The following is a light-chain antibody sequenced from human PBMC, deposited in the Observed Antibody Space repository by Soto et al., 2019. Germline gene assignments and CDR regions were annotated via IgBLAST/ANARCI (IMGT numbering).Light chain of an antibody. CDR2: DVT. J-gene: IGLJ2*01. V-gene: IGLV2-14*01. Sequence: QSALTQFASVSGSPGQSITISCTGTSSDVGGYNYVSWYQQHPDKAPKLIIYDVTNRPSGVSNRFSGSKSGNTASLTISGLQAEDEADYYCSSYTSSRTLVFGGGTKLTVL. CDR3: SSYTSSRTLV. CDR1: SSDVGGYNY.